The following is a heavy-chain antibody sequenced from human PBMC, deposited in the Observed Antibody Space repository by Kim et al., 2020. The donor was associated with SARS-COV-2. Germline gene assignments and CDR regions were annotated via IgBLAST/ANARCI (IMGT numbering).Heavy chain of an antibody. D-gene: IGHD1-26*01. CDR1: GGSISSYY. Sequence: SETLSLTCTVSGGSISSYYWSWIRQPPGKGLEWIGYIYYSGSTNYNPSLKSRVTISVDTSKNQFSLKLSSVTAADTAVYYCASLANGRFDYYYGMDVWGQGTTVTVSS. CDR2: IYYSGST. J-gene: IGHJ6*02. V-gene: IGHV4-59*08. CDR3: ASLANGRFDYYYGMDV.